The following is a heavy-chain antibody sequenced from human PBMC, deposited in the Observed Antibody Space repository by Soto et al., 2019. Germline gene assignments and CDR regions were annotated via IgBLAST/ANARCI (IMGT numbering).Heavy chain of an antibody. CDR2: IRSKANSYAT. J-gene: IGHJ6*02. CDR1: GFTFSGSA. CDR3: AREAVHRVAPYYYYGMDV. V-gene: IGHV3-73*01. Sequence: GGSLRLSCAASGFTFSGSAMHWVRQASGKGLEWVGRIRSKANSYATAYAASVKGRFTISRDDSKNTLYLQMNSLRAEDTAVYYCAREAVHRVAPYYYYGMDVWGQGTTVTVSS. D-gene: IGHD2-15*01.